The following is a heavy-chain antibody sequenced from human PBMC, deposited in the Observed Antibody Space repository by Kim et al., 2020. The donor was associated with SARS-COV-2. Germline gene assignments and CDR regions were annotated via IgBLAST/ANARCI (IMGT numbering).Heavy chain of an antibody. D-gene: IGHD3-10*01. CDR1: GYSFTSYW. CDR2: IYPGDSDT. V-gene: IGHV5-51*01. J-gene: IGHJ5*02. Sequence: GESLKISCKGSGYSFTSYWIGWVRQMPGKGLEWMGIIYPGDSDTRYSPSFQGQVTISADKSISTAYLQWSSLKASDTAMYYCARHLGSGRGGGGWFDPWGQGTLVTVSS. CDR3: ARHLGSGRGGGGWFDP.